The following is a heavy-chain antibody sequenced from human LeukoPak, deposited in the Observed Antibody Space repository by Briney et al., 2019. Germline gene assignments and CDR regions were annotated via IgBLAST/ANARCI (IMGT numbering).Heavy chain of an antibody. V-gene: IGHV4-30-2*01. CDR2: IYHSGST. D-gene: IGHD3-10*01. J-gene: IGHJ4*02. CDR1: GGSISSGGYS. CDR3: ARVSGSGSCYNSYYFDY. Sequence: SETLSLTCAVSGGSISSGGYSWSWIRQPPGKGLEWIGYIYHSGSTYYNPSLKSRVTISVDRSKNQFSLKLSSVTAADTAVYYYARVSGSGSCYNSYYFDYWGQGTLVTVSS.